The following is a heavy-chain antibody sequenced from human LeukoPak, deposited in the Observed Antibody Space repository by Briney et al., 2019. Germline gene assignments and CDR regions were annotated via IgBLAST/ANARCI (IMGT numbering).Heavy chain of an antibody. V-gene: IGHV4-31*03. D-gene: IGHD5-12*01. CDR2: IYYSGST. CDR3: ASVDIVATNTVDY. CDR1: GGSISSGGYY. J-gene: IGHJ4*02. Sequence: SETLSLTCTVSGGSISSGGYYWSWIRQHPGKGLEWIGYIYYSGSTYYNPSLKSRVTISVDTSKNQLSLKLSSVTAADTAVYYCASVDIVATNTVDYWGQGTLVTVSS.